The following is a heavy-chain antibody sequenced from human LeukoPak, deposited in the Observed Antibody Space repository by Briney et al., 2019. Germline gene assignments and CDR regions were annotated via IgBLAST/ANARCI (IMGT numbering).Heavy chain of an antibody. Sequence: GGSLRLSCAASGFTFRTYGMHWVRQAPGKGLEWVAFINYDGSNKYYADSVKGRFTISRDNAKNSLYLQMNSLRAEDTAVYYCARWGRDIVLMVYAIPYYXYMDVWXXXTTVTVS. D-gene: IGHD2-8*01. J-gene: IGHJ6*03. CDR2: INYDGSNK. CDR1: GFTFRTYG. V-gene: IGHV3-30*12. CDR3: ARWGRDIVLMVYAIPYYXYMDV.